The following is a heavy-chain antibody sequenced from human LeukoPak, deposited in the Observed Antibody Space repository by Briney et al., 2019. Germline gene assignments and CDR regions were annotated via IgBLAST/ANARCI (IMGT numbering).Heavy chain of an antibody. CDR1: GFTFSSYA. D-gene: IGHD2/OR15-2a*01. Sequence: GGSLRLSCAASGFTFSSYAMHWVRQAPDKGLEWVSVTSHDEGNKFYADSVKGRFTISRDNSRNTLYLQMNSLRADDTAVYYCAKGQNSHFDYWGQGTLVTVSS. V-gene: IGHV3-30*18. J-gene: IGHJ4*02. CDR3: AKGQNSHFDY. CDR2: TSHDEGNK.